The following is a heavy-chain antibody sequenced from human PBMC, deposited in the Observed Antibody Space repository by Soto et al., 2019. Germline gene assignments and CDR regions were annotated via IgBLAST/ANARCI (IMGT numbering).Heavy chain of an antibody. Sequence: SETLSLTCAVYGGSFSGYYWSWIRQPPGKGLEWIGEINHSGSTNYNPSLKSRVTISVDTSKNQFSLKLSSVTAADTAVYYCVSSGSGDAFDIWGQGTMVTVSS. V-gene: IGHV4-34*01. D-gene: IGHD3-10*01. CDR3: VSSGSGDAFDI. J-gene: IGHJ3*02. CDR1: GGSFSGYY. CDR2: INHSGST.